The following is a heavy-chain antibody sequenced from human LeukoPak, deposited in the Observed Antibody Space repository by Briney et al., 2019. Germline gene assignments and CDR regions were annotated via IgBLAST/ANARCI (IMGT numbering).Heavy chain of an antibody. CDR3: ARPGVSGSYYYFDY. Sequence: GESLKISCKGSGYSFTSYWIGWVRQMPVKSLEWMAISYPGDSDTRYSPSFQGQVTFSADKSISTAYLQWSSLKASDTAMYYCARPGVSGSYYYFDYWGQGTRVTVSS. V-gene: IGHV5-51*01. CDR1: GYSFTSYW. J-gene: IGHJ4*02. CDR2: SYPGDSDT. D-gene: IGHD3-10*01.